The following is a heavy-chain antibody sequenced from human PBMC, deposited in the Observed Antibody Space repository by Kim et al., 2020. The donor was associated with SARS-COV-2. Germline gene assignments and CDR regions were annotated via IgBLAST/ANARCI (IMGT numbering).Heavy chain of an antibody. V-gene: IGHV5-51*01. CDR2: IYPGDSDT. D-gene: IGHD1-26*01. CDR3: ARPSESGSYSEDAFDI. CDR1: GYSFTSYW. J-gene: IGHJ3*02. Sequence: GESLKISCKGSGYSFTSYWIGWVRQMPGKGLEWMGIIYPGDSDTRYSPSFQGQVTISADKSISTAYLQWSSLKASDTAMYYCARPSESGSYSEDAFDIWGQGTMVTVSS.